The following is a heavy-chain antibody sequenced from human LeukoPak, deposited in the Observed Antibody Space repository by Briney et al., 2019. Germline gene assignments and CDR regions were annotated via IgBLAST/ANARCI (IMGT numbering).Heavy chain of an antibody. V-gene: IGHV3-20*04. J-gene: IGHJ3*02. CDR2: INWNGGST. CDR1: GFTFDDYG. D-gene: IGHD4-23*01. Sequence: PGGSLRLSCAASGFTFDDYGMSWVRQAPGKGLEWVSGINWNGGSTGYADSVKGRFTISRDNAKNSLYLQMNSLRAKDTALYYCARVKGDYAGWRAFDIWGQGTMVTVSS. CDR3: ARVKGDYAGWRAFDI.